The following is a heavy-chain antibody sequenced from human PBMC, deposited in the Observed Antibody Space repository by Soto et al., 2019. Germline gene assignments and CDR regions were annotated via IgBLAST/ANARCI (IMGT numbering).Heavy chain of an antibody. CDR2: ISYDGSNK. D-gene: IGHD5-12*01. CDR3: AKEGGYSGYDVFDY. CDR1: GFTFSSYG. Sequence: QVQLEESGGGVVQPGRSLRLSCAASGFTFSSYGMHWVRQAPGKGLEWVAVISYDGSNKYYADSVKGRFAISRDNSKSTLYLQMNRLRAEDPAVYYCAKEGGYSGYDVFDYWGQGTLVTVSS. J-gene: IGHJ4*02. V-gene: IGHV3-30*18.